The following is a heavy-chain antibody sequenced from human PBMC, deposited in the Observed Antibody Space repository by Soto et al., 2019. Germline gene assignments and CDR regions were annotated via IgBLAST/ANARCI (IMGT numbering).Heavy chain of an antibody. CDR3: AKDYDILTEAGYFDY. CDR1: GFTFSNYA. J-gene: IGHJ4*02. CDR2: ISGSGGST. V-gene: IGHV3-23*01. D-gene: IGHD3-9*01. Sequence: GGSLRLSCAASGFTFSNYAMTWVRQAPGEGLEWVSGISGSGGSTYYADSVKGRFTISRDNSKNTLYLQINSLRAEDTAVYYCAKDYDILTEAGYFDYWGQGTLVTVSS.